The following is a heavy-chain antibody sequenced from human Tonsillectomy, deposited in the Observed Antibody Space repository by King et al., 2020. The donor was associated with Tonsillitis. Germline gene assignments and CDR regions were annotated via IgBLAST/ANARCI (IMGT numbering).Heavy chain of an antibody. V-gene: IGHV3-33*08. CDR2: IWYDGSNK. Sequence: VQLVESGGGVVQPGRSLRLSCAASGFTFSSYGMHWVRQAPGKGLEWVAVIWYDGSNKYYADSVKGRFTISRDNSKNTLYLQMNSLRAEDTAVYYCARGDSSGYYNGVYDYWGQGTLVTVSS. J-gene: IGHJ4*02. CDR1: GFTFSSYG. D-gene: IGHD3-22*01. CDR3: ARGDSSGYYNGVYDY.